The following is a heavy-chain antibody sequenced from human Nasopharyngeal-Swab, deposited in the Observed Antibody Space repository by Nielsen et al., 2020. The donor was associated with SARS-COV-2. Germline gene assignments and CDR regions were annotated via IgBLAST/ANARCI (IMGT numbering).Heavy chain of an antibody. V-gene: IGHV3-48*02. CDR1: GFTFSSYS. CDR2: ISSSSSTI. CDR3: ARLSGWYLSLAFDY. D-gene: IGHD6-19*01. J-gene: IGHJ4*02. Sequence: GGSLRLSCAASGFTFSSYSMNWVRQAPGKGLEWVSYISSSSSTIYHADSVKGRFTISRDNAKNSLYLQMNSLRDEDTAVYYCARLSGWYLSLAFDYWGQGTLVTVSS.